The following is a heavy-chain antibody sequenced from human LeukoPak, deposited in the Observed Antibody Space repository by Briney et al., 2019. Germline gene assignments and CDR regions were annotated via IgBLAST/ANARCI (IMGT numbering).Heavy chain of an antibody. Sequence: SDTLSLTCAVYAGSFSGYYWSWIRQPPGKGLEWIGEINHSGSTNYNPSLKSRVTISVDTSKNQFSLKLSSVTAADTAVYYCARIVVVTAWNAFDIWGQGTMVTVSS. J-gene: IGHJ3*02. D-gene: IGHD2-21*02. CDR3: ARIVVVTAWNAFDI. CDR1: AGSFSGYY. V-gene: IGHV4-34*01. CDR2: INHSGST.